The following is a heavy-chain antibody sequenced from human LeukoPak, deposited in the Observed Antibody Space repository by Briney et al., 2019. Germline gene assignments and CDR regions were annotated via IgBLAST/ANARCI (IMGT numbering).Heavy chain of an antibody. J-gene: IGHJ4*02. Sequence: GGSLRLSCAASGFTFSNYWMNWARQAPGKGRMWVARINNDGRSTSYADFVKGRFTLYRDNTKNTLHLQMNILRAEDTAVYFCPGGIAAAGNIDYWGPGTLVTVSS. CDR1: GFTFSNYW. D-gene: IGHD6-13*01. V-gene: IGHV3-74*01. CDR2: INNDGRST. CDR3: PGGIAAAGNIDY.